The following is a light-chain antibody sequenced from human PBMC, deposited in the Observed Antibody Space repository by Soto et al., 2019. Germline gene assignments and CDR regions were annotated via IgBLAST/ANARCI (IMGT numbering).Light chain of an antibody. CDR3: ASWDESLNGPV. CDR1: SSNVGGNP. J-gene: IGLJ1*01. CDR2: TNT. V-gene: IGLV1-44*01. Sequence: QSVLTQPPSASGNPGQRVTISCSGSSSNVGGNPVNWYQHVPTTAPKLLIYTNTQRPSGVPDRFSGSKSGTSASLAISGLQSEDEADYYCASWDESLNGPVFGTGTKVTVL.